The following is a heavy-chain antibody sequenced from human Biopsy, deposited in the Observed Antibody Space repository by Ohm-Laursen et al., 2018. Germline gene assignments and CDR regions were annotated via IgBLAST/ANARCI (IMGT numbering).Heavy chain of an antibody. CDR1: AGTFSNYG. CDR2: NIPILGTG. D-gene: IGHD3-9*01. J-gene: IGHJ1*01. CDR3: ATKLTGYFHH. Sequence: SSVKVSCKAPAGTFSNYGVNWVRQAPGQGLEWLGGNIPILGTGNYAQKLQDRVTVAADTSTSTATMELRSLRSDDTAVYYCATKLTGYFHHWGQGTLVIVSS. V-gene: IGHV1-69*06.